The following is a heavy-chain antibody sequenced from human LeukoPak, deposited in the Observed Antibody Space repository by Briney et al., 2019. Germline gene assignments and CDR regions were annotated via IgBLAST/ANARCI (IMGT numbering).Heavy chain of an antibody. CDR2: MRYDGSNK. CDR3: AKDLKGGSDNT. J-gene: IGHJ4*02. Sequence: GGSLRLSCAASGFTFSTYGMYWVRQAPGKGLEWVSFMRYDGSNKYYADSVKGRFTISKDNSKNTLYLQMNSLRAEDTAVYYCAKDLKGGSDNTWGQGTLVTVSS. V-gene: IGHV3-30*02. D-gene: IGHD1-26*01. CDR1: GFTFSTYG.